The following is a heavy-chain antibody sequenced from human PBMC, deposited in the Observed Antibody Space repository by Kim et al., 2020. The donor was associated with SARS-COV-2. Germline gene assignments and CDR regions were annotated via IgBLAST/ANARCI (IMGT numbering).Heavy chain of an antibody. Sequence: ADSVKGPFTISRDNAKHSLYLQMNSLRAEDTAVYYCAREGARVAARGFDYWGQGTLVTVSS. CDR3: AREGARVAARGFDY. D-gene: IGHD6-6*01. V-gene: IGHV3-21*01. J-gene: IGHJ4*02.